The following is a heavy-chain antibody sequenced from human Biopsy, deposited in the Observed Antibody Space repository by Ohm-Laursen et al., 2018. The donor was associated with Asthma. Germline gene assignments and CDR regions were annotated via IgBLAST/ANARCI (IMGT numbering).Heavy chain of an antibody. CDR2: INTNNGHT. V-gene: IGHV1-18*04. CDR3: ARERAVLVVVAEGNWFDP. CDR1: GYTFRSYS. D-gene: IGHD2-21*01. J-gene: IGHJ5*02. Sequence: ASVNVSCKASGYTFRSYSITWVRQAPGRGLEWMGWINTNNGHTQYAQKFQGRVTMTTDTSTSTAYLELRSLRSDDTAVYYCARERAVLVVVAEGNWFDPWGQGTRVTVSS.